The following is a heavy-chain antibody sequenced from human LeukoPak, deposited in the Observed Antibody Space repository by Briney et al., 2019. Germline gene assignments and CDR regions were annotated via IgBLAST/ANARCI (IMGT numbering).Heavy chain of an antibody. CDR2: IFYSGGT. CDR1: GGSISTYY. D-gene: IGHD6-13*01. V-gene: IGHV4-59*08. Sequence: SETLSLTCSVSGGSISTYYWSWIRQPPGKGLEWIGFIFYSGGTNYNPSLKSRVTISVDTSKNQFSLKLTAVTAADTAVYYCARHRYSSAWSVVDYWGQGTLVTVSS. J-gene: IGHJ4*02. CDR3: ARHRYSSAWSVVDY.